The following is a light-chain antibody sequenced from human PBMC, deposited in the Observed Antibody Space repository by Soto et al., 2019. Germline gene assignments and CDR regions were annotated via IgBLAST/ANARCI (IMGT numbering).Light chain of an antibody. Sequence: QSALTQPASVSGSPGQSITISCTGSSSDVGGYNFVSWYQQHPDKVPKLMIYDVSSRPSGVSDRFSGSKSGNTASLTISGLQAEDEGDYSCSSYTSSSTHVFGSGTKLTVL. CDR1: SSDVGGYNF. CDR3: SSYTSSSTHV. V-gene: IGLV2-14*03. CDR2: DVS. J-gene: IGLJ1*01.